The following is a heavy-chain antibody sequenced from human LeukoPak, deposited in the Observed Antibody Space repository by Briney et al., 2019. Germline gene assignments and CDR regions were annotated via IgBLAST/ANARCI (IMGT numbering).Heavy chain of an antibody. CDR3: AIRPVDSVSDGFY. D-gene: IGHD2-15*01. CDR1: RFPFTAYY. Sequence: ASVKVSCKASRFPFTAYYIHWVRQAPGQGPQWVGWINPNTGGTDYAQGFRARVTFTADASIGTAYLEVPRLTSDDTAMFYCAIRPVDSVSDGFYWGQGTLVTVSS. V-gene: IGHV1-2*02. CDR2: INPNTGGT. J-gene: IGHJ4*02.